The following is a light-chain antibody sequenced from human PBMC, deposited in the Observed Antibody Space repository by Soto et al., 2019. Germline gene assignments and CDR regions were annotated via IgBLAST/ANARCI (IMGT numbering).Light chain of an antibody. CDR3: QHYNSYSEA. CDR2: DAS. Sequence: DIPMTQSPSTLSASLGDRVTITWRASQSISSWLAWYQQKPGKAPKLLIYDASSLESGVPSRFSGSGHGTEFTLTISSLQTDDFATYYCQHYNSYSEAFGQGTKVDIK. CDR1: QSISSW. V-gene: IGKV1-5*01. J-gene: IGKJ1*01.